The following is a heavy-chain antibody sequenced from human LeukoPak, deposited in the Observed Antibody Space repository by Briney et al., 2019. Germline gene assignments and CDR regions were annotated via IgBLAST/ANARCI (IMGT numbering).Heavy chain of an antibody. CDR1: GYSFTSYW. V-gene: IGHV5-51*01. CDR2: IYPGDSDT. J-gene: IGHJ4*02. D-gene: IGHD6-13*01. Sequence: GESLKISCKGSGYSFTSYWIGWVRQMPGKGLEWMGIIYPGDSDTRYSPSFQGQVTVSADKSISTAYLQWSSLKASDTAMYYCARGHLYDYSSTSYYFDYWGQGTLVTVSS. CDR3: ARGHLYDYSSTSYYFDY.